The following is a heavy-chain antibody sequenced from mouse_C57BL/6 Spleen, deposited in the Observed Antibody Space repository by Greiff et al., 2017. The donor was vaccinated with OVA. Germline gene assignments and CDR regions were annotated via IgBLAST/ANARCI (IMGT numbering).Heavy chain of an antibody. CDR1: GYTFTSYW. CDR3: ARWDGCDDWFAY. J-gene: IGHJ3*01. V-gene: IGHV1-52*01. Sequence: QVQLQQPGAELVRPGSSVKLSCTASGYTFTSYWMHWVKQRPIQGLEWIGDIDPSDSETHYNQKFKDKATLPVDKSSSTAYMQLSSLTAEDSAVYYCARWDGCDDWFAYWGQGTLVTVSA. D-gene: IGHD2-2*01. CDR2: IDPSDSET.